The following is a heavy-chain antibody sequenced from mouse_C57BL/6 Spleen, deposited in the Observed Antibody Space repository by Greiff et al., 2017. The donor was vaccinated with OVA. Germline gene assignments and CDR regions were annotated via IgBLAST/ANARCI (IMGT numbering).Heavy chain of an antibody. D-gene: IGHD2-5*01. V-gene: IGHV3-6*01. CDR2: ISYDGSN. Sequence: EVQLKESGPGLVKPSQSLSLTCSVTGYSITSGYYWNWIRQFPGNKLEWMGYISYDGSNNYNPSLKNRISITRDTSKNQFFLKLNSVTTEDTATYYCARDHYSNSYAMDYWGQGTSVTVSS. J-gene: IGHJ4*01. CDR3: ARDHYSNSYAMDY. CDR1: GYSITSGYY.